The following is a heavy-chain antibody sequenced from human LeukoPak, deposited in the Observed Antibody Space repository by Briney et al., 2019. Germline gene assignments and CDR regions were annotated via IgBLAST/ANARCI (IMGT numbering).Heavy chain of an antibody. CDR2: INHSGST. Sequence: GSLRLSCAASGFTFSSYWMSWVRQPPGKGLEWIGEINHSGSTNYNPSLKSRVTISVDTSKNQFSLKLSSVTAADTAVYYCARGRYSYGYSDYWGQGTLVTVSS. CDR3: ARGRYSYGYSDY. CDR1: GFTFSSYW. D-gene: IGHD5-18*01. J-gene: IGHJ4*02. V-gene: IGHV4-34*01.